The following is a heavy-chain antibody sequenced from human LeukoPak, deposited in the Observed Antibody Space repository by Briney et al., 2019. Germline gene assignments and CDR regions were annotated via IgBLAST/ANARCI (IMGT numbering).Heavy chain of an antibody. J-gene: IGHJ4*02. Sequence: ASVKVSCKASGYTFTSYGISWVRQAPGQGLEWMGWISAYNGNTNYAQKLQGRVTMTRDTSTSTVYMELSSLRSEDTAVYYCASGPAGYNAEDWGQGTLVTVSS. CDR1: GYTFTSYG. V-gene: IGHV1-18*01. CDR2: ISAYNGNT. CDR3: ASGPAGYNAED. D-gene: IGHD5-24*01.